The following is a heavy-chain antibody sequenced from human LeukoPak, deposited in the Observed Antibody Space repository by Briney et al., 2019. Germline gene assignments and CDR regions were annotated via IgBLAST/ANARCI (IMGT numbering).Heavy chain of an antibody. J-gene: IGHJ6*02. CDR3: ARVAVGYCSSTSCYYYYGMDV. CDR1: GYTFTSYD. Sequence: ASVKVSCKASGYTFTSYDINWVRQATGQGLEWMGWMNPNSGNTGYAQKFQGRVTMTRNTSISTACMELSSLRSEDTAVYYCARVAVGYCSSTSCYYYYGMDVWGQGTTVTVSS. V-gene: IGHV1-8*01. D-gene: IGHD2-2*01. CDR2: MNPNSGNT.